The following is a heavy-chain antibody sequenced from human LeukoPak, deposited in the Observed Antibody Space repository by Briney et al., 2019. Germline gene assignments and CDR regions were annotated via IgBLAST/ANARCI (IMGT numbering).Heavy chain of an antibody. CDR2: ISGNGVTT. CDR3: AKDGDNPQRDFES. Sequence: GGSLRLSCLASGFTFKYYTMFWVRQAPGKGLEWVSSISGNGVTTHYADSVEGRFTVSRDNSQNTFYLQMNSLRAGDTAVYYCAKDGDNPQRDFESWGQGTLVTVSS. J-gene: IGHJ4*02. D-gene: IGHD7-27*01. CDR1: GFTFKYYT. V-gene: IGHV3-23*01.